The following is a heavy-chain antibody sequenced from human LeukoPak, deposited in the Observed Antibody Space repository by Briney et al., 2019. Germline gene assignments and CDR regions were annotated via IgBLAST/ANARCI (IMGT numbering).Heavy chain of an antibody. CDR3: ARRDCSSTSCYTGAFDI. J-gene: IGHJ3*02. CDR2: MNPNSGNT. Sequence: ASVKVSCKASGYTFTSYDINWVRQATGQGLEWMGWMNPNSGNTGYAQKFQGRVTMTRNTSISTAYMELSSLRSEDTAVYYCARRDCSSTSCYTGAFDIWGQGTMVTVSS. V-gene: IGHV1-8*01. CDR1: GYTFTSYD. D-gene: IGHD2-2*02.